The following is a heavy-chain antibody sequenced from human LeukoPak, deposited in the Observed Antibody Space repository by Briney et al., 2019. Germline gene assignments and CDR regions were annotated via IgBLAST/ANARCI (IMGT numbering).Heavy chain of an antibody. D-gene: IGHD5-18*01. CDR3: ARGRAMAVFDAFDI. CDR1: GFTFSSYE. Sequence: GGSLRLSCAASGFTFSSYEMNWVRQAPGKGLEWVSYATNSGLTIYYADSVKGRFTVSKDNAKNSLYLQMKSLRAEDTAIYYCARGRAMAVFDAFDIWGHGTMVTVSS. CDR2: ATNSGLTI. J-gene: IGHJ3*02. V-gene: IGHV3-48*03.